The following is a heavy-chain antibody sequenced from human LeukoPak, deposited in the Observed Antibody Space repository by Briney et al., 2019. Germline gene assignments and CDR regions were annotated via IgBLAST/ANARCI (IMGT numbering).Heavy chain of an antibody. J-gene: IGHJ4*02. CDR3: AGDGDYGVNPDY. V-gene: IGHV3-21*01. CDR1: GFTFSSYS. D-gene: IGHD4-23*01. CDR2: ITSSSSYI. Sequence: GGSLRLSCAASGFTFSSYSMNWVRQAPGKGLEWVSSITSSSSYIYYADSVKGRFTISRDNAKNSLYLQMNSLRAEDTAVYYCAGDGDYGVNPDYWGQGTLVTVSS.